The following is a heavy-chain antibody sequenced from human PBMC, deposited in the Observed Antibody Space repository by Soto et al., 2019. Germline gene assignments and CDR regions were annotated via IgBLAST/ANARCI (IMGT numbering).Heavy chain of an antibody. D-gene: IGHD3-22*01. CDR2: VIPLFGAA. Sequence: ASVKVSCKASGGTFSNYGINWVRQAPGQGLEWMGGVIPLFGAANYAQKFQGRVTITADASTSMVYMQLSSLRSEDTAVYYCAREQHDPYDASGYYFNWFDPWGQGTLVTVSS. CDR1: GGTFSNYG. CDR3: AREQHDPYDASGYYFNWFDP. J-gene: IGHJ5*02. V-gene: IGHV1-69*13.